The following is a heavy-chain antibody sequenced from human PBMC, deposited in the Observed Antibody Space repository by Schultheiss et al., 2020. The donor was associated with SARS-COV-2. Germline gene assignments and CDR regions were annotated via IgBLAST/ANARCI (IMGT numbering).Heavy chain of an antibody. CDR3: ARGGRAVVIAIRRVGLWFDP. Sequence: ASVKVSCKASGYTFTGYYMHWVRQAPGQGLEWMGWISGYNGNTDYAQKFQGRVTMTTDTSTSTAYMELRSLRSDDTAVYYCARGGRAVVIAIRRVGLWFDPWGQGTLVTVSS. V-gene: IGHV1-18*04. CDR1: GYTFTGYY. D-gene: IGHD2-21*01. CDR2: ISGYNGNT. J-gene: IGHJ5*02.